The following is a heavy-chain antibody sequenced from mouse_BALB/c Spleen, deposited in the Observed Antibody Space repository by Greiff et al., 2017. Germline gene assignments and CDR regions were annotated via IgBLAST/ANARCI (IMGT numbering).Heavy chain of an antibody. CDR3: ARYRYDAMDY. CDR2: IYPGSGST. Sequence: QVQLQQPGAELVKPGTSVKLSCKASGYNFTSYWINWVKLRPGQGLEWIGDIYPGSGSTNYNEKFKSKATLTVDTSSSTAYMQLSSLASEDSALYYCARYRYDAMDYWGQGTSVTVSS. J-gene: IGHJ4*01. CDR1: GYNFTSYW. V-gene: IGHV1-55*01. D-gene: IGHD2-14*01.